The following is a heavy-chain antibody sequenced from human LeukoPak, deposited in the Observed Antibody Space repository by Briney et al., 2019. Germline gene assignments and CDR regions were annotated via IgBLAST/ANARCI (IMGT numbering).Heavy chain of an antibody. J-gene: IGHJ6*03. CDR3: ARSARLMVRGTSYYYYYYMDV. V-gene: IGHV4-34*01. CDR2: INHSGST. D-gene: IGHD3-10*01. CDR1: GGSFSGYY. Sequence: PSETLSLTCAVYGGSFSGYYWSWIRQPPGKGLEWIGEINHSGSTNYNPSLKSRVTISVDTSKNQFSLKLSSVTAADTAVYYCARSARLMVRGTSYYYYYYMDVWGKGTTVTISS.